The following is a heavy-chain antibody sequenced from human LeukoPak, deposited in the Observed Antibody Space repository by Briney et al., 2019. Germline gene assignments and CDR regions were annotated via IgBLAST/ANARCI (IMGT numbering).Heavy chain of an antibody. Sequence: SETLSLTCTVSGGSISSSNYYWGWIRQPPGKGLEWIGTIYYSGSTYYNPSLKSRVTISVDTSKNQFSLKLSSVTAADTAVYYCARADRVKRYFDYWGQGTLVTVSS. V-gene: IGHV4-39*07. D-gene: IGHD2-8*01. CDR3: ARADRVKRYFDY. CDR1: GGSISSSNYY. J-gene: IGHJ4*02. CDR2: IYYSGST.